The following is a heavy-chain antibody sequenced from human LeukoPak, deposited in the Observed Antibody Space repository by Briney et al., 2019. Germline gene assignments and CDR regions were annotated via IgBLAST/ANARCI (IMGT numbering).Heavy chain of an antibody. J-gene: IGHJ4*02. CDR2: FDPEDGET. V-gene: IGHV1-24*01. D-gene: IGHD3-10*01. Sequence: ASVKLSCKVSGYTLTELSMHWVRQPPGKGLEWMGGFDPEDGETIYAQKFQGRVTMTEDTSTDTAYMELSSLRSEDTAVYYCATAGYYGSGSYYKRGYYFDYWGQGTLVTVSS. CDR3: ATAGYYGSGSYYKRGYYFDY. CDR1: GYTLTELS.